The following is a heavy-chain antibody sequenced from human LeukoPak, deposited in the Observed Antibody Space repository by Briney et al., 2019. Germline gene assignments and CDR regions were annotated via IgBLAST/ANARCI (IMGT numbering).Heavy chain of an antibody. Sequence: SETLSLTRTVSGGSISSSSYYWGWIRQPPGKGLEWIGSIYYSGSTYYNPSLKSRVTISVDTSKNQFSLKLSSVTAADTAVYYCARGLYYDFWSGYSPAGDYWGQGTLDTVSS. V-gene: IGHV4-39*07. CDR2: IYYSGST. CDR3: ARGLYYDFWSGYSPAGDY. J-gene: IGHJ4*02. D-gene: IGHD3-3*01. CDR1: GGSISSSSYY.